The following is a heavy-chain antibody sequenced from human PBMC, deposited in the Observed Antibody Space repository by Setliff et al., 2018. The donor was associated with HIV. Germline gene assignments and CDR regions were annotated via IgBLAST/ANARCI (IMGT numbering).Heavy chain of an antibody. Sequence: SETLSLTCAVSGYSITSGYYWAWIRQPPGKGLEWIGSIYHRGISYYKSSLKSRVTISVDTSKNQFSLKLSSVTAGDTAVYYCATTTIFEVPRYYYYYMDVWGKGTTVTVS. D-gene: IGHD3-3*01. CDR1: GYSITSGYY. CDR2: IYHRGIS. CDR3: ATTTIFEVPRYYYYYMDV. J-gene: IGHJ6*03. V-gene: IGHV4-38-2*01.